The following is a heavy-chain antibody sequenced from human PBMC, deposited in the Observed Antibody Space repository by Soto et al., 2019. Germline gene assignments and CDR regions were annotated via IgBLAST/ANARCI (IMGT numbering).Heavy chain of an antibody. V-gene: IGHV3-23*01. CDR2: ISGSGVST. J-gene: IGHJ4*02. CDR3: AKHLGTYSSPFDY. D-gene: IGHD3-16*01. Sequence: SLRLSCAGSGLTFISFAMSWVRQAPGKGLEWVSSISGSGVSTYYTDSVKGRFTISRDNSKNTLYLPMNSLRAEDTAIYYCAKHLGTYSSPFDYWGQG. CDR1: GLTFISFA.